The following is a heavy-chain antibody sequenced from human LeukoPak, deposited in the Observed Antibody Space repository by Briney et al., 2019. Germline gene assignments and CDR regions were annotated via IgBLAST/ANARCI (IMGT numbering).Heavy chain of an antibody. CDR2: FYYSEKT. CDR3: ARHRGSSWRDPFDY. V-gene: IGHV4-39*01. CDR1: GDSISSSTYY. D-gene: IGHD6-13*01. J-gene: IGHJ4*02. Sequence: SETLSLTCTVSGDSISSSTYYWGWIRQPPGKGLEWIGSFYYSEKTYYNPSLKSRVTIFVDTSKNQFSLKLSSVTAADTAVYYCARHRGSSWRDPFDYWGQGTLVTVSS.